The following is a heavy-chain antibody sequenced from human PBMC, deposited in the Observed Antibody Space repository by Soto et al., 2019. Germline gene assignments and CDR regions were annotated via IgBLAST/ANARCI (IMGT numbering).Heavy chain of an antibody. Sequence: GGSLTLSCAITDLTFTNAWSNWMRQAAGKGPEWVGRIKSKAAGGTADYAAAVKDRFTMSRDDSKNMLYLQMNSLKSADTAVYYCSSGMAAGTYWGQGT. CDR2: IKSKAAGGTA. J-gene: IGHJ4*02. D-gene: IGHD6-13*01. CDR1: DLTFTNAW. V-gene: IGHV3-15*07. CDR3: SSGMAAGTY.